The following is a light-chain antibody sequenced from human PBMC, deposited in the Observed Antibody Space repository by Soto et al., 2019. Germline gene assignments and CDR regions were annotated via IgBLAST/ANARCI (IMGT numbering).Light chain of an antibody. Sequence: QSVLTQPPSASGSPGQSVTMSCTGTSSDVGGYNYVSWYQQHPGKAPKLMIYEVSKRPSGVPDRFSGSKSGNTASLTVSGLQAEDEADYYCSSYAGSRYVFGTGTKVTVL. CDR2: EVS. J-gene: IGLJ1*01. V-gene: IGLV2-8*01. CDR3: SSYAGSRYV. CDR1: SSDVGGYNY.